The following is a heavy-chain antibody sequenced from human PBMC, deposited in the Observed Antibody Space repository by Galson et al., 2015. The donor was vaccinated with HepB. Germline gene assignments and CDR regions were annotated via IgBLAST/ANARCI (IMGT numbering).Heavy chain of an antibody. D-gene: IGHD3-3*01. V-gene: IGHV4-61*01. CDR2: IYYSGST. CDR1: GGSVSSGSYY. J-gene: IGHJ6*02. CDR3: ARDSVSENYYYYGMDV. Sequence: SLTCTVSGGSVSSGSYYWSWIRQPPGRGLEWIGYIYYSGSTNYNPSLKSRVTISVDTSKNQFSLKLSSVTAADTAVYYCARDSVSENYYYYGMDVWGQGTTVTVSS.